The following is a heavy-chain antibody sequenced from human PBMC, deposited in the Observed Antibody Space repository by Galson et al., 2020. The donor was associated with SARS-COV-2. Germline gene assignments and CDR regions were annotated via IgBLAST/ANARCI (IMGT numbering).Heavy chain of an antibody. CDR2: FDPEDGET. CDR3: ATDFAIVGATRFDY. D-gene: IGHD1-26*01. V-gene: IGHV1-24*01. CDR1: GYTLTELS. J-gene: IGHJ4*02. Sequence: ASVKVSCKVSGYTLTELSMHWVRQAPGKGLEWMGGFDPEDGETIYAQKFQGRVTMTEDTSTDTAYMELSSLGSEDTAVYYCATDFAIVGATRFDYWGQGTLVTVSS.